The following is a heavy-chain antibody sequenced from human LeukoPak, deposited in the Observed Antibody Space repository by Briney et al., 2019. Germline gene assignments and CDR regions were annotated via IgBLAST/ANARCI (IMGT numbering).Heavy chain of an antibody. CDR3: ARRVRYYYDSSGYSDAFDI. J-gene: IGHJ3*02. D-gene: IGHD3-22*01. CDR2: ISGSGGST. CDR1: GFTFSSYG. V-gene: IGHV3-20*04. Sequence: GGSLRLSCAASGFTFSSYGMSWVRQAPGKGLEWVSAISGSGGSTGYADSVKGRFTISRDNAKNSLYLQMNSLRAEDTALYYCARRVRYYYDSSGYSDAFDIWGQGTMVTVSS.